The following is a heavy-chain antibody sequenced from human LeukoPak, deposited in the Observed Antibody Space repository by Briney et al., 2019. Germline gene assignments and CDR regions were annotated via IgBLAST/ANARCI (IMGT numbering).Heavy chain of an antibody. CDR3: AREGSQSASATYPGND. J-gene: IGHJ4*02. Sequence: PGGSLRLSCTASGFTFSGAWMTWVRQAPGKGLEWVANIREDGTEKNYVDSVKGRFTISRDNAKNSLYLQMTRLRAEDTAVYYCAREGSQSASATYPGNDWGQGTLVTVSS. D-gene: IGHD3-10*01. CDR1: GFTFSGAW. CDR2: IREDGTEK. V-gene: IGHV3-7*01.